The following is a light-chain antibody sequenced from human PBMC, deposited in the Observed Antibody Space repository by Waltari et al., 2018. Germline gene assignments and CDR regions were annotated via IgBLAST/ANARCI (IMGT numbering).Light chain of an antibody. CDR3: HQYHDWPQT. CDR1: QHISRH. J-gene: IGKJ1*01. Sequence: EIVMTQSPATLSVSPGERATLSCRASQHISRHSAWYPPTAAQPPGLLIYGASSRATGIPARFSGSGSGTELTLTISSLQSEDFAVYYCHQYHDWPQTFGQGTKVELK. CDR2: GAS. V-gene: IGKV3-15*01.